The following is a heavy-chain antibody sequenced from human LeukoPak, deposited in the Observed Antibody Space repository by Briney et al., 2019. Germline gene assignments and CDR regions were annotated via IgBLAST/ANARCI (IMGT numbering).Heavy chain of an antibody. CDR2: ISSNGGST. CDR3: ARAAQRGYSGYDIPGVTDY. V-gene: IGHV3-64*01. D-gene: IGHD5-12*01. CDR1: GFTFSSYA. Sequence: GGSLRLSCAASGFTFSSYAMHWVRQAPGKGLEYVSAISSNGGSTYYANSVKGRFTISRDNSKNTLYLQMGSLRAEDMAVYYCARAAQRGYSGYDIPGVTDYWGQGTLVTVSS. J-gene: IGHJ4*02.